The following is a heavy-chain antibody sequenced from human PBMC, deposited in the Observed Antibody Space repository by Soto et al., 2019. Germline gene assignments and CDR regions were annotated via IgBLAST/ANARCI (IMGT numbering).Heavy chain of an antibody. Sequence: QVQLVQSGAEVKKPGASVKVSCKASGYAFTGYYMHWVRQAPGQGLEWMGWINPNSGGTNYAQKFQGRVTMTRDTSISTAYMELSRLRSDDTAVYYCASQTYYYDSSGYYGLYYYYYGMDVWGQGTTVTVSS. V-gene: IGHV1-2*02. D-gene: IGHD3-22*01. J-gene: IGHJ6*02. CDR3: ASQTYYYDSSGYYGLYYYYYGMDV. CDR1: GYAFTGYY. CDR2: INPNSGGT.